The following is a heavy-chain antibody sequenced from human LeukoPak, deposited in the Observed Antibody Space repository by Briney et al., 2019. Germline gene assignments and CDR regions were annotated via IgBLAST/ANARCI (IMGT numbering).Heavy chain of an antibody. V-gene: IGHV1-2*02. D-gene: IGHD1-26*01. CDR2: INPNSGGT. CDR1: GYTFTGYY. Sequence: SCAASGYTFTGYYMHWVRQAPGQGLEWMGWINPNSGGTNYAQKFQGRVTMTRDTSISTDYMELSRLRSDDTAVYYCAREGIYSGSSLYYFDYWGQGTLVTVSS. CDR3: AREGIYSGSSLYYFDY. J-gene: IGHJ4*02.